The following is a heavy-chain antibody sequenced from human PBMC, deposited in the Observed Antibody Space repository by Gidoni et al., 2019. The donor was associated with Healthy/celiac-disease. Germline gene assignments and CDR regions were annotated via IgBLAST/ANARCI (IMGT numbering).Heavy chain of an antibody. Sequence: EVQLLESGGGLVQPGGSLRRACAASGFTFSSYAMSWVRQAPGKGLEWVSAISGSGGSTYYADSVKGLFTISRDNSKNTLYLQMNSLRAEDTAVYYCAKDSGSGSYHTTQAFDYWGQGTLVTVSS. D-gene: IGHD1-26*01. V-gene: IGHV3-23*01. CDR3: AKDSGSGSYHTTQAFDY. CDR1: GFTFSSYA. J-gene: IGHJ4*02. CDR2: ISGSGGST.